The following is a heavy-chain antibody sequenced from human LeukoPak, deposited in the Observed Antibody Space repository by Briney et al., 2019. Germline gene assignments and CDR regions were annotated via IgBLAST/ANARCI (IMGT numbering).Heavy chain of an antibody. Sequence: GGSLRLSCAASGFTFSSYSMNWVRQAPGRGLEWVSYASGNKIHYADSVKGRFTISRDSARNSLYLQMSSLRDEDTAVYFCARDSGHAFDIWGQGTMVTVSS. CDR1: GFTFSSYS. V-gene: IGHV3-48*02. J-gene: IGHJ3*02. CDR3: ARDSGHAFDI. D-gene: IGHD2-15*01. CDR2: ASGNKI.